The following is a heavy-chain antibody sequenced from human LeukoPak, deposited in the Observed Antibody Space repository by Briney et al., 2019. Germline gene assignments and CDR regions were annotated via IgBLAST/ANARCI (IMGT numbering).Heavy chain of an antibody. D-gene: IGHD3-10*01. Sequence: GGSLRLSCAASGFTFSDYGMSWVRQAPGKGLEWVSAISGSGGSTYYADSVKGRFTISRDNTKNTLYLQMNSLRAEDTAVYCCAKDGNPPGLLWCGEASKSLGHFDYWGQGTLVTVSS. V-gene: IGHV3-23*01. J-gene: IGHJ4*02. CDR2: ISGSGGST. CDR3: AKDGNPPGLLWCGEASKSLGHFDY. CDR1: GFTFSDYG.